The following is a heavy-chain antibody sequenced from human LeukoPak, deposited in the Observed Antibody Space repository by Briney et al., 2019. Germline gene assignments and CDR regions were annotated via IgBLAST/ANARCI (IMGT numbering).Heavy chain of an antibody. D-gene: IGHD5-18*01. J-gene: IGHJ3*02. CDR2: ISSSSSYI. Sequence: GGSLRLSCAASGFTFSSYSMNWVRQAPGKGLEWVSSISSSSSYIYYADPVKGRFTISRDNAKNSLYLQMNSLRAEDTAVYYCARPGYSYGYAFAFDIWGQGTMVTVSS. V-gene: IGHV3-21*01. CDR1: GFTFSSYS. CDR3: ARPGYSYGYAFAFDI.